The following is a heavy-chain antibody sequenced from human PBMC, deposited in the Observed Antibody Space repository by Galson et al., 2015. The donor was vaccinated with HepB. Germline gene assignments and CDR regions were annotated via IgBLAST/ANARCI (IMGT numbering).Heavy chain of an antibody. V-gene: IGHV1-3*01. CDR2: INGGNNNT. CDR3: ARLDDSGYYWDY. CDR1: GYTFTNFA. J-gene: IGHJ4*02. D-gene: IGHD3-3*01. Sequence: SVKVSCKASGYTFTNFAIHWVRQAPGQRFEWMGWINGGNNNTRYSQRFQDRVTLTSDTSTSMVFLELSSLRSEDTALYYCARLDDSGYYWDYWGQGTLVTVSS.